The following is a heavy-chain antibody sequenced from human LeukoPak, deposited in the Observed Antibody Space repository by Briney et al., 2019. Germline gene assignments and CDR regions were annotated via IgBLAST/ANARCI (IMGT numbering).Heavy chain of an antibody. CDR2: ISSNGGST. CDR1: GFTFSSYA. Sequence: PGGSLRLSCAASGFTFSSYAMGWVRQAPGKGLEYVSAISSNGGSTYYANSVKGRFTISRDNSKNTLYLQMGSLRAEDMAVYYCARDHIKSGLINDSSGYCRGGQGTLVTVSS. D-gene: IGHD3-22*01. CDR3: ARDHIKSGLINDSSGYCR. V-gene: IGHV3-64*01. J-gene: IGHJ4*02.